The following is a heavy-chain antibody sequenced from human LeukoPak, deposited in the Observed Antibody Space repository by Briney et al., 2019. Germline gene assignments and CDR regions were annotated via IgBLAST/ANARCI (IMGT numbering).Heavy chain of an antibody. V-gene: IGHV4-59*01. D-gene: IGHD5-24*01. J-gene: IGHJ4*02. CDR1: GDSISSYY. Sequence: SETLSLTCTVSGDSISSYYWSWIRQPPGKGLEWIGYIYYSGSTKYNPSLKSRVTMSLDTSKSQFSLKLNSVTAADTAVYFCARGDGYNDAVDYWGQGTLVTVSS. CDR3: ARGDGYNDAVDY. CDR2: IYYSGST.